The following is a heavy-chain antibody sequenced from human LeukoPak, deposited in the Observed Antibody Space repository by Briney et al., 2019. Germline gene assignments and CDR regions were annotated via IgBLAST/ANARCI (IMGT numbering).Heavy chain of an antibody. CDR3: ARDKTTVTPGSFDY. V-gene: IGHV1-2*02. J-gene: IGHJ4*02. CDR2: INPNSGGT. Sequence: GSVRVACGASGYTCTGYYMHWVRQAPGQGLEWMGWINPNSGGTNYAQKFQGRVTMTRDTSISTAYMELSRLRSDDTAVYYCARDKTTVTPGSFDYWGQGTLVTVSS. D-gene: IGHD4-17*01. CDR1: GYTCTGYY.